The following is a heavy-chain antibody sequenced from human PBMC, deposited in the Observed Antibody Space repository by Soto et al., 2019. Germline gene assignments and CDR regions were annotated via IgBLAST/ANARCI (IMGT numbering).Heavy chain of an antibody. D-gene: IGHD5-12*01. CDR3: ARDNGYDAATLDY. CDR1: GFTFSTCS. V-gene: IGHV3-21*02. CDR2: ISSSSRNI. Sequence: EVQLVESGGGLVKPGGSLRLSCAASGFTFSTCSMNWVRQPPGKGLEWVSSISSSSRNIYYADSVKGRFTISRDNAKNSLYLQMNSLRAEDTAVYYCARDNGYDAATLDYWGQGTLVTVS. J-gene: IGHJ4*02.